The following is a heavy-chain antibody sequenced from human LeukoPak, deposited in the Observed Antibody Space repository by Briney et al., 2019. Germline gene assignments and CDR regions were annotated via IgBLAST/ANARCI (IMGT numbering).Heavy chain of an antibody. Sequence: GGSLRLSCAASGFTFTPYWMHWVRQAPGKGLVWVSRINSDGSSTSYADSVKGRFTISRDNAKNTLYLQMNSLRAEDTAVYYCARSRRVGATDYYFGYWGQGTLVTVSS. D-gene: IGHD1-26*01. J-gene: IGHJ4*02. CDR2: INSDGSST. CDR1: GFTFTPYW. CDR3: ARSRRVGATDYYFGY. V-gene: IGHV3-74*01.